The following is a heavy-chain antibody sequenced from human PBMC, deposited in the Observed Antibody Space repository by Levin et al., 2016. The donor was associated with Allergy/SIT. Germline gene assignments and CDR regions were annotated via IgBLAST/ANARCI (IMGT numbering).Heavy chain of an antibody. CDR2: INTNTGNP. Sequence: ASVKVSCKASGYTFTSYAMNWVRQAPGQGLEWMGWINTNTGNPTYAQGFTGRFVFSLDTSVSTAYLQISSLKAEDTAVYYCARALWGYGDYGHSGYYFDYWGQGTLVTVSS. CDR1: GYTFTSYA. V-gene: IGHV7-4-1*02. J-gene: IGHJ4*02. CDR3: ARALWGYGDYGHSGYYFDY. D-gene: IGHD4-17*01.